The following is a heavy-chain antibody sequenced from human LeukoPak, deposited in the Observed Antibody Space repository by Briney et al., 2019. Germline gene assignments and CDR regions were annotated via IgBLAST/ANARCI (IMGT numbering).Heavy chain of an antibody. Sequence: GGSLRLSCAASGFTFSSYAMSCVPQAPGEGGECVSAICGRGGSTYYADSARGRFTISRDNSKNTLYLQTNSLRAEDTAVYYCAKDREPSTRGATIDYFDYSGQGTLVTVSP. CDR3: AKDREPSTRGATIDYFDY. J-gene: IGHJ4*02. V-gene: IGHV3-23*01. D-gene: IGHD1-26*01. CDR1: GFTFSSYA. CDR2: ICGRGGST.